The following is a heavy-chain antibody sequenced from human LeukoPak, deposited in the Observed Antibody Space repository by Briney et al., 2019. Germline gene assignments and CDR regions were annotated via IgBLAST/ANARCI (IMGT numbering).Heavy chain of an antibody. CDR1: GFPFSNAW. Sequence: GGSLRLSCAASGFPFSNAWMSWVRQPPGKGLEWVGRIKTKTDAGPPDYAAPVKGRFTISRDDSTNTLYLQMNSLKTEDTAVYYCTTAAQWYSNSFFAYYYYMDVWGKGTTVIVSS. CDR2: IKTKTDAGPP. D-gene: IGHD6-13*01. CDR3: TTAAQWYSNSFFAYYYYMDV. J-gene: IGHJ6*03. V-gene: IGHV3-15*01.